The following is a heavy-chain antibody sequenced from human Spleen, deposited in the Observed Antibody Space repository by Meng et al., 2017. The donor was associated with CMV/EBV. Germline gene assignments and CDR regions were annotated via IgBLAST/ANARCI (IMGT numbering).Heavy chain of an antibody. J-gene: IGHJ1*01. CDR1: GFTFSSYW. D-gene: IGHD2-2*02. CDR2: IKQDGSEK. Sequence: GESLKISCAASGFTFSSYWMSWVRQAPGKGLEWVANIKQDGSEKYYVDSVKGRFTISRDNAKNSLYLQMNSLRGEDTAVYYCARSWQLLYVYFQHWGQGTLVTVSS. CDR3: ARSWQLLYVYFQH. V-gene: IGHV3-7*01.